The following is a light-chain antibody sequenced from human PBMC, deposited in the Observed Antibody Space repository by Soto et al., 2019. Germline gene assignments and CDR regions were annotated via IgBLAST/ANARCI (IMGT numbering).Light chain of an antibody. Sequence: QSALTQPASVSGSPGQSITISCTGTSSDIGSYNYVSWYQQHPGKAPKLIIYDVSNRPSGVSDRFSGSKSGNTASLTISGLQAEDEADYYCSSYRITGTYVFGTGTKVTV. J-gene: IGLJ1*01. CDR1: SSDIGSYNY. CDR3: SSYRITGTYV. V-gene: IGLV2-14*03. CDR2: DVS.